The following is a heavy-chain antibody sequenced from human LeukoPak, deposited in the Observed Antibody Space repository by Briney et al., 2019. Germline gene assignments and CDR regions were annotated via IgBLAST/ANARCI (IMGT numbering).Heavy chain of an antibody. CDR1: GGSISSSSYY. CDR2: FYFGGST. D-gene: IGHD2-2*01. J-gene: IGHJ6*02. Sequence: PSETLSLTCTVSGGSISSSSYYWGWIRQPPGKGLEWIGSFYFGGSTYYNPSLKSRVTISVDTSKNQFSLKLSSVTAADAGVYYYARGVPAPNGMDVWGQGTTVTVSS. V-gene: IGHV4-39*01. CDR3: ARGVPAPNGMDV.